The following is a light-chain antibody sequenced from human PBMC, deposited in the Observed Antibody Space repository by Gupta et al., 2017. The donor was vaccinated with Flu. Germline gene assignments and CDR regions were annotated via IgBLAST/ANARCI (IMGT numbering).Light chain of an antibody. Sequence: NSNIGSNSVSWYQQIPGTAPKLVIFISNQRPSGVPDRFSGSKSGTSASLAISGLQSEDEADYYCAAWDDGLNGLLFGGGTRLTVL. V-gene: IGLV1-44*01. J-gene: IGLJ2*01. CDR3: AAWDDGLNGLL. CDR2: ISN. CDR1: NSNIGSNS.